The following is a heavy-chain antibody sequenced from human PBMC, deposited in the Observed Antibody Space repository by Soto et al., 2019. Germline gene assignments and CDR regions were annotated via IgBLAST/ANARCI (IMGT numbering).Heavy chain of an antibody. CDR2: IYWDDDK. CDR1: GFSLSTSGVG. Sequence: QITLKESGPTLVKPTQTLTLTCTFSGFSLSTSGVGVGWIRQPPGKALEWLALIYWDDDKRYSPSLKSRLTITKDTSKNQVVLTMTNMDPVDTATYYCAHIPATYDYGDYYFDYWGQGTLVTVSS. V-gene: IGHV2-5*02. J-gene: IGHJ4*02. CDR3: AHIPATYDYGDYYFDY. D-gene: IGHD4-17*01.